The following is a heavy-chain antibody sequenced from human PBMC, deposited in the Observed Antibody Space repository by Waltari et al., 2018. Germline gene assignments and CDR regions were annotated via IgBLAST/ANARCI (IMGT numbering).Heavy chain of an antibody. Sequence: QVQLVESGGGVVQPGRSLRLSCAASGFTFSSYGMHWVRQAPGKGLEWVAVISYDGSNKYYADSVKGRFTIARDNSKNTLYLQMNSLRAEDTAVYYCATSGRASSSSWRDYWGQGTLVTVSS. V-gene: IGHV3-30*03. CDR1: GFTFSSYG. CDR2: ISYDGSNK. J-gene: IGHJ4*02. CDR3: ATSGRASSSSWRDY. D-gene: IGHD6-6*01.